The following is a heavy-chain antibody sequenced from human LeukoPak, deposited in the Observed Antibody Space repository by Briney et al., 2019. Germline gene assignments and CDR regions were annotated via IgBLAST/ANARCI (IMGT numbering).Heavy chain of an antibody. CDR3: AKDELLWFGELAGIPY. V-gene: IGHV3-23*01. Sequence: GGSLRLSCAASGCTFSSYAMSWVRQAPGKGLEWVSAISGSGGSTYYADSVKGRFTISRDNSKNTLYLQMNSLRAEDTAVYYCAKDELLWFGELAGIPYWGQGTLVTVSS. D-gene: IGHD3-10*01. J-gene: IGHJ4*02. CDR2: ISGSGGST. CDR1: GCTFSSYA.